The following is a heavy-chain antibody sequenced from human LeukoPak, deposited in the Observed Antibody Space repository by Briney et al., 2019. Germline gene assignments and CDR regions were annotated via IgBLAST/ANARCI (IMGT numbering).Heavy chain of an antibody. CDR3: ARAVDYYDSSGP. J-gene: IGHJ5*02. CDR1: GGSISSYY. V-gene: IGHV4-59*01. D-gene: IGHD3-22*01. Sequence: PSETLSLTCTVSGGSISSYYWSWIRQPPGKGLEWIGYIYYSGSTNYNPSLKSRVTISVDTSKNQFSLKLSSVTAADTAVYYCARAVDYYDSSGPWSQGTLVTVSS. CDR2: IYYSGST.